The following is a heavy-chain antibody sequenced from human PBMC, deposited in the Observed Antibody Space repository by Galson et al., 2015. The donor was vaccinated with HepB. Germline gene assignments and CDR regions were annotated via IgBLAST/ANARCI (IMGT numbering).Heavy chain of an antibody. CDR3: ASGATATDTAMGAYYYYYGMDV. D-gene: IGHD5-18*01. CDR1: GFTFSSYA. J-gene: IGHJ6*02. CDR2: ISYDGSNK. V-gene: IGHV3-30-3*01. Sequence: SLRLSCAASGFTFSSYAMHWVRQAPGKGLEWVAVISYDGSNKYYADSVKGRFTISRDNSKNTLYLQMNSLRAEDTAVYYCASGATATDTAMGAYYYYYGMDVWAKGPRSPSP.